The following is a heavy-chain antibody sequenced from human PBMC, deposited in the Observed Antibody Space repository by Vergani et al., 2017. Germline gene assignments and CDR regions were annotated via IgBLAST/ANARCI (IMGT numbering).Heavy chain of an antibody. Sequence: QLQLQESGPGLVKPSETLYLTCTVSGGSISSSSYYWGWIRQPPGKGLEWIGSIYYSGSTYYNPSLKSRVTISVDTSKNQFSLKLGSETAADTAVYYCARVRRGTMRVSTTFDYWGQGTLVTVSS. CDR1: GGSISSSSYY. V-gene: IGHV4-39*07. D-gene: IGHD3-22*01. J-gene: IGHJ4*02. CDR2: IYYSGST. CDR3: ARVRRGTMRVSTTFDY.